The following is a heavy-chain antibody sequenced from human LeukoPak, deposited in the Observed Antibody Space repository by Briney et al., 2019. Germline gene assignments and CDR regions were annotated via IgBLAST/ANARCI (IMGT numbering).Heavy chain of an antibody. CDR3: ARGDLYYYDSSGYYLDY. CDR1: GGSFSGYY. J-gene: IGHJ4*02. V-gene: IGHV4-34*01. CDR2: INHSGST. D-gene: IGHD3-22*01. Sequence: SETLSLTCAVYGGSFSGYYWSWIRQPPGKGLEWIGEINHSGSTNYNPSLKSRVTISVDTSKNQFSLELSSVTAADTAVYYCARGDLYYYDSSGYYLDYWGQGTLVTVSS.